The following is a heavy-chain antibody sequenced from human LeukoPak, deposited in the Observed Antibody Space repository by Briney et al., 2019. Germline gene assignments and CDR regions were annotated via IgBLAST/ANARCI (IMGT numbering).Heavy chain of an antibody. V-gene: IGHV3-30*18. Sequence: TGGSLRLSCAASGFTFSSYGMHWVRQAPGKGLEWVAVISYDGSNKYYADSVKGRFTISRDNSKSTLYLQMNSLRTEDTAIYYCAKEDVVVITIRYFQHWGQGTLVTVSS. CDR3: AKEDVVVITIRYFQH. CDR2: ISYDGSNK. D-gene: IGHD3-22*01. CDR1: GFTFSSYG. J-gene: IGHJ1*01.